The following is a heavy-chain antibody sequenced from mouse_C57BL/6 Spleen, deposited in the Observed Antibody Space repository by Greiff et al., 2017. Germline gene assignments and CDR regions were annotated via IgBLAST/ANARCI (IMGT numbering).Heavy chain of an antibody. CDR1: GFTFSDYY. J-gene: IGHJ1*03. D-gene: IGHD2-3*01. CDR3: ARDGYYVDWYFDV. CDR2: INYDGSST. Sequence: EVQLVESEGGLVQPGSSMKLSCTASGFTFSDYYMAWVRQVPEKGLEWVANINYDGSSTYYLDSLKSRFIISRDNAKNILYLQMSSLKSEDTATYYCARDGYYVDWYFDVWGTGTTVTVSS. V-gene: IGHV5-16*01.